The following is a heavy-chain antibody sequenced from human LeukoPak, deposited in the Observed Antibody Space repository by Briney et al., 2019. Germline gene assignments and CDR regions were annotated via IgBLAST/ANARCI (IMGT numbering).Heavy chain of an antibody. CDR3: AKEALY. J-gene: IGHJ4*02. CDR2: ISYDGSNK. Sequence: GGSLRLSCAASGFTFSSYAMHWVRQAPGKGLEWVAVISYDGSNKYYADSVKGRFTTSRDNSKNTLYLQMNSLRAEDTAVYYCAKEALYWGQGTLVTVSS. CDR1: GFTFSSYA. V-gene: IGHV3-30*04.